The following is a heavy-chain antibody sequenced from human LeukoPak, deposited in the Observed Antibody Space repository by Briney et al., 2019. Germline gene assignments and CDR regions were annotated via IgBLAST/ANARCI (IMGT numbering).Heavy chain of an antibody. CDR3: ARDRDYYGSGSPFDY. V-gene: IGHV4-4*07. J-gene: IGHJ4*02. Sequence: PSETLSLTCAVYGGSFSGYYWSWIRQPAGKGLEWIGRIYTSGSTNYNPSLKSRVTMSVDTSKNQFSLKLSSVTAADTAVYYCARDRDYYGSGSPFDYWGQGTLVTVSS. D-gene: IGHD3-10*01. CDR2: IYTSGST. CDR1: GGSFSGYY.